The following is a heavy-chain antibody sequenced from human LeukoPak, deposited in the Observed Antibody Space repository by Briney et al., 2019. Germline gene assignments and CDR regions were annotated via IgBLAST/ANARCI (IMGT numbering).Heavy chain of an antibody. Sequence: GGSLRLSCAASGFTFSTFWMAWVRQAPGPGLEWVANVNGDETTKNYVDSVKGRFTISRDNAKSSLYLQINSLRAEDTAVYYFARVRCCEGSGLLYFDPWGQGTLVTVSS. CDR1: GFTFSTFW. D-gene: IGHD6-19*01. V-gene: IGHV3-7*01. CDR2: VNGDETTK. J-gene: IGHJ5*02. CDR3: ARVRCCEGSGLLYFDP.